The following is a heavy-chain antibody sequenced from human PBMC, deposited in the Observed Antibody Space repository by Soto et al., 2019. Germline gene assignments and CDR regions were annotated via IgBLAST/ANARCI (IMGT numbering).Heavy chain of an antibody. CDR1: GFNFSGYE. CDR3: ARRYCTSRAFHWNFDN. Sequence: SMRLCSAAFGFNFSGYEMNWVRQATRKGLEWVSDITSTGSTRYYADYLTGRFTMSRDNAKNSLYLQMTSRRGEATAVYYCARRYCTSRAFHWNFDNWGQGTLVTVS. V-gene: IGHV3-48*03. D-gene: IGHD2-8*02. J-gene: IGHJ4*02. CDR2: ITSTGSTR.